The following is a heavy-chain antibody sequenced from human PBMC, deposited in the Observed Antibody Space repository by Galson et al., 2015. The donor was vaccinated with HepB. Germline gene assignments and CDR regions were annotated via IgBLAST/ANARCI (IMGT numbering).Heavy chain of an antibody. CDR1: GGSVSSGGYS. CDR2: IYHSGGT. Sequence: TLSLTCAVSGGSVSSGGYSWSWIRPPPGKGLEWTGHIYHSGGTYYNPSLKSRITISLDTSKNQFSLKLTSVTAADTAVYYCARRIAAPGNFYYYGMDVWGQGTTVTVSS. CDR3: ARRIAAPGNFYYYGMDV. V-gene: IGHV4-30-4*07. D-gene: IGHD6-13*01. J-gene: IGHJ6*02.